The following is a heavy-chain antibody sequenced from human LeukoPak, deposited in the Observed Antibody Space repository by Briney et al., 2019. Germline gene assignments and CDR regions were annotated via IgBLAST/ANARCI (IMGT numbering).Heavy chain of an antibody. J-gene: IGHJ4*02. V-gene: IGHV3-53*01. Sequence: GGSLRLSCAASGFSVSDNYMTWVRQAPGKGLEWVSVIYSGGGTYYADSVKGRFTISRDNSKNMLYLQMDSLRAEDTAVYYCARESSYSGGSCIDFWGQGTLVTVSS. D-gene: IGHD2-15*01. CDR1: GFSVSDNY. CDR2: IYSGGGT. CDR3: ARESSYSGGSCIDF.